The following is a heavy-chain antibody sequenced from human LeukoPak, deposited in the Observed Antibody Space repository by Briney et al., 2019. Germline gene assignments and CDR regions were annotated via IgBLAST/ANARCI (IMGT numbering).Heavy chain of an antibody. CDR1: GYTFTSYY. V-gene: IGHV1-46*01. J-gene: IGHJ3*02. D-gene: IGHD3-10*01. CDR2: INPSGGST. CDR3: ARDEFYGSGSSGDDGLDI. Sequence: ASVKVSCKASGYTFTSYYMHWLRQAPGQGLEWMGIINPSGGSTSYAQKFQGRVTMTRDTSTSTVYMELTSLRFDDTAVYYCARDEFYGSGSSGDDGLDIWGQGTMVSV.